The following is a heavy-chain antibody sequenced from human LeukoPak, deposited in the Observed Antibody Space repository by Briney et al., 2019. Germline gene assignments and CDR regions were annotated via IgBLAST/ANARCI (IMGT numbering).Heavy chain of an antibody. D-gene: IGHD2-2*01. J-gene: IGHJ6*04. CDR3: ARDCSLTSCYLPDV. CDR1: GGSISGYT. CDR2: MHSTGSA. V-gene: IGHV4-59*01. Sequence: SETLSLTCTVSGGSISGYTWSWIRQPPGKGLEWVGYMHSTGSADYSPSLKGRVTISVDTSNNQFFLRLNSVTAADTAIYFCARDCSLTSCYLPDVWVTGTTVTVSS.